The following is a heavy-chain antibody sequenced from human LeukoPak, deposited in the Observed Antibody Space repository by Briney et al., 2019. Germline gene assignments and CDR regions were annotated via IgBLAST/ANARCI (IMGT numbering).Heavy chain of an antibody. D-gene: IGHD6-13*01. CDR3: ARGSSAAGTDY. CDR1: GGSFSGYY. CDR2: INHSGST. V-gene: IGHV4-34*01. Sequence: PSETLSLTCVVYGGSFSGYYWSWIRQPPGKGLEWIGEINHSGSTNYNPSLKSRVTISVDTSKNQFSLKLSSVTAADTAVYYCARGSSAAGTDYWGQGTLVTVSS. J-gene: IGHJ4*02.